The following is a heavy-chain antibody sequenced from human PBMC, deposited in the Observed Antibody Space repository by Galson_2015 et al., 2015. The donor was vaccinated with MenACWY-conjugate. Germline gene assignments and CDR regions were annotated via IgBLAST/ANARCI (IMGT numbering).Heavy chain of an antibody. J-gene: IGHJ4*02. D-gene: IGHD2-2*01. CDR1: GFTFSNSA. Sequence: SLRLSCAASGFTFSNSAMSWVRQAPGKGLEWVSGISGSGGNTYYADSVKGRFTISRDNSKSTLYLQMNSLRAEDTAIYYCAKAYIVVIPDAAYDCWGQGTLVT. V-gene: IGHV3-23*01. CDR2: ISGSGGNT. CDR3: AKAYIVVIPDAAYDC.